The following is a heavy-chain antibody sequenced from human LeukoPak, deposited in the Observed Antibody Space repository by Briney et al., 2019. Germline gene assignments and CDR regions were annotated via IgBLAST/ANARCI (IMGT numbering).Heavy chain of an antibody. D-gene: IGHD2-15*01. Sequence: PGGSLRLSCAASGFTFSSYSMNWVRHAPGKGLEWVSSISSSSSYIYYADSVKGRFTISRDNAKNSLYLQMNSLRAEDTAVYYCARETVVVVAATHNLFDPWGQGTLVTFSS. CDR3: ARETVVVVAATHNLFDP. J-gene: IGHJ5*02. V-gene: IGHV3-21*01. CDR2: ISSSSSYI. CDR1: GFTFSSYS.